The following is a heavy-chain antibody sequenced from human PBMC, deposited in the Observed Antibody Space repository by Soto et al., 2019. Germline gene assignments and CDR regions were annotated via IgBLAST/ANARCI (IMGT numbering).Heavy chain of an antibody. J-gene: IGHJ6*02. CDR3: AISGGSYSWGHYYYYGMDV. CDR1: GYTLTELS. CDR2: FDPEDGET. V-gene: IGHV1-24*01. Sequence: ASVKVSCKVSGYTLTELSVHWVRQAPGKGLEWMGGFDPEDGETIYAQKFQGRVTMTEDTSTDTAYMELSSLRSEDTAVYYCAISGGSYSWGHYYYYGMDVWGQGTTVTVSS. D-gene: IGHD1-26*01.